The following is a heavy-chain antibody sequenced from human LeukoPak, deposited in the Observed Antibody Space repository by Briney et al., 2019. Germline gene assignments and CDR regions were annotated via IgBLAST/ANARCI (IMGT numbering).Heavy chain of an antibody. CDR2: IYPGDSET. Sequence: GESLKISCKASVFSFTNYWIAWVRQTPGQGLEWMGSIYPGDSETKYNPSFQGQVTISADRSIKTACLQWSSLKASDTAIYYCARRGGGFSGGFYFDYWGQGSLVTVSS. CDR1: VFSFTNYW. J-gene: IGHJ4*02. V-gene: IGHV5-51*01. D-gene: IGHD5-12*01. CDR3: ARRGGGFSGGFYFDY.